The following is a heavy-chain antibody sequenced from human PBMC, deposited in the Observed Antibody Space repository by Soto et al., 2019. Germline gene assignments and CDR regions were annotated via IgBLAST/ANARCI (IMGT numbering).Heavy chain of an antibody. V-gene: IGHV4-4*07. CDR2: IFSSGST. CDR1: GGSINTFY. Sequence: SETLSLTCTVSGGSINTFYWSLVRQPTGKGLEWIGRIFSSGSTSFNPSLESRVAMSVDTSKNHFSLNLSSVTAADMAVYYCAREGSYSAYNFAHGIQLWSFDFWGQGALVTVSS. CDR3: AREGSYSAYNFAHGIQLWSFDF. J-gene: IGHJ4*02. D-gene: IGHD5-12*01.